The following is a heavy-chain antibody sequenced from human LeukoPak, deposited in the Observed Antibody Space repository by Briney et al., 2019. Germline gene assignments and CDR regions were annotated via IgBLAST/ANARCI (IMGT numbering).Heavy chain of an antibody. J-gene: IGHJ6*03. D-gene: IGHD3-3*01. CDR1: GYTFTSYD. CDR3: SRSYYYDLWSGYVDYYYYYMDV. CDR2: MNPNSGNT. V-gene: IGHV1-8*01. Sequence: ASVKVSCKASGYTFTSYDINWVRQATGQGLEWMGWMNPNSGNTGYAQKFQGRVTMTRNTSISTAYMELSSLRSEDTAVYYCSRSYYYDLWSGYVDYYYYYMDVWGKGTTVTVSS.